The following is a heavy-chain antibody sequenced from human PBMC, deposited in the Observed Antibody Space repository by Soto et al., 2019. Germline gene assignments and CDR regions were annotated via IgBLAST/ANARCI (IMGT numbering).Heavy chain of an antibody. CDR3: EKEKDNWAGYYNVGAFDI. D-gene: IGHD3-9*01. CDR1: GFTVSSNY. J-gene: IGHJ3*02. V-gene: IGHV3-53*01. Sequence: PGGSLRLSCAASGFTVSSNYMSWVRQAPGKGLEWVSVIYSGGSTYYADSVKGRFTISRDNSKNTLYLQMNSLRAEDTAVYYCEKEKDNWAGYYNVGAFDIWGQRTMVNVSS. CDR2: IYSGGST.